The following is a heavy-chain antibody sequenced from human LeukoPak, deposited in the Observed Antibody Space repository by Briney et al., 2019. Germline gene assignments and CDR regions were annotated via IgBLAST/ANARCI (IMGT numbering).Heavy chain of an antibody. CDR1: GFTFSSYA. CDR2: ISYDGSNK. Sequence: PGRSLRLSCAASGFTFSSYAMHWVRQAPGKGLEWVAVISYDGSNKYYADSVKGRFTISRDNSKNTLYLQMNSLRAEDTAVYYCARFGPTYYYDSSGYLADVARHYFDYWGQGTLVTVSS. CDR3: ARFGPTYYYDSSGYLADVARHYFDY. V-gene: IGHV3-30-3*01. J-gene: IGHJ4*02. D-gene: IGHD3-22*01.